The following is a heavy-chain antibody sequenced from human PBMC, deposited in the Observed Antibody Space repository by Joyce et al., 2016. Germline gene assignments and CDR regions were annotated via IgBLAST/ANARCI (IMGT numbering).Heavy chain of an antibody. CDR2: ILPRFRTA. CDR1: GGTFTTYP. CDR3: ASSGAYCGGDCTYY. V-gene: IGHV1-69*01. J-gene: IGHJ4*02. D-gene: IGHD2-21*02. Sequence: QVQLVQSGAEVRRPGSSVKVSCRASGGTFTTYPFTWVRQAPGQGLEWVGRILPRFRTANYAQNFRDRVTISADESTRTVYLQVSSLRSEDTAVYYCASSGAYCGGDCTYYWGPGTLVTVSS.